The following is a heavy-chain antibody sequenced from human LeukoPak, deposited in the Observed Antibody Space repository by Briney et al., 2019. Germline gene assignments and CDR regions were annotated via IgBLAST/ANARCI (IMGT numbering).Heavy chain of an antibody. Sequence: ASVKVSCKASGYTFTSYAMNWVRQAPGQALEWMGWINTNTGNPTYAQGFTGRFVFSLDTSVSTAYLQISSLKAEDTAVYYCAGSIYGGRFDYWGQGTLVTVSS. CDR3: AGSIYGGRFDY. V-gene: IGHV7-4-1*02. CDR2: INTNTGNP. J-gene: IGHJ4*02. CDR1: GYTFTSYA. D-gene: IGHD4-11*01.